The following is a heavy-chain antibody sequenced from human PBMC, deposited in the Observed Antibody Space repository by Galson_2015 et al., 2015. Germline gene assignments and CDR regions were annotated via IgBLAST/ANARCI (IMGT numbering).Heavy chain of an antibody. CDR2: ISYDGSNK. D-gene: IGHD2-2*02. CDR3: ARSGGPAVVVPAAIDY. V-gene: IGHV3-30-3*01. J-gene: IGHJ4*02. CDR1: GFTFSSYA. Sequence: SLRLSCAASGFTFSSYAMHWVRQAPGKGLEWVAVISYDGSNKYYADSVKGRFTISRDNSKNTLYLQMNSLRAEDTAVYYCARSGGPAVVVPAAIDYWGQGTLVTVSS.